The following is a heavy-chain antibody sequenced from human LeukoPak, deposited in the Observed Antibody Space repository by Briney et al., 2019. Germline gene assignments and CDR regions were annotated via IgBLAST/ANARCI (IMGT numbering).Heavy chain of an antibody. CDR1: GFTFSSYA. V-gene: IGHV3-30-3*01. CDR2: ISYDGSNK. D-gene: IGHD3-10*01. Sequence: GGSLRLSCAASGFTFSSYAMHWVRQAPSKGLEWVAVISYDGSNKYYADSVKGRFTISRDNSKNTLYLQMNSLRAEDTAVYYCAKGDRGWFGELLGYNWFDPWGQGTLVTVSS. CDR3: AKGDRGWFGELLGYNWFDP. J-gene: IGHJ5*02.